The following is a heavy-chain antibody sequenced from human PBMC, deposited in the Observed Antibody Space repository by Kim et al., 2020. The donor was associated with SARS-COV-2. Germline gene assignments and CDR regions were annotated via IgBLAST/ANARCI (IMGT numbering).Heavy chain of an antibody. CDR3: TTVSMR. V-gene: IGHV3-15*01. D-gene: IGHD2-2*01. J-gene: IGHJ4*02. Sequence: GGSLRLSCAVSGIPFSNAWMNWVRQTPGKGLEWIGRIKSKNDGGTADYAAPVKGRFTISRDDSKNTLYLLMNSLKTEDSGVYYCTTVSMRWGQGTLVTVS. CDR2: IKSKNDGGTA. CDR1: GIPFSNAW.